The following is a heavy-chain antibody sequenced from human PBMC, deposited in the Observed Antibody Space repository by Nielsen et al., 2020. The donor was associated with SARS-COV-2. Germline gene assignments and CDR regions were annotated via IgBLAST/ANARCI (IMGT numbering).Heavy chain of an antibody. CDR1: GGSFSGYY. J-gene: IGHJ5*02. CDR3: AREAEQQLTENWFDP. D-gene: IGHD6-13*01. CDR2: INHSGST. V-gene: IGHV4-34*01. Sequence: SETPSPTCAVYGGSFSGYYWSWIRQPPGKGLEWIGEINHSGSTNYNPSLKSRVTISVDTSKNQFSLKLSSVTAADTAVYYCAREAEQQLTENWFDPWGQGTLVTVSS.